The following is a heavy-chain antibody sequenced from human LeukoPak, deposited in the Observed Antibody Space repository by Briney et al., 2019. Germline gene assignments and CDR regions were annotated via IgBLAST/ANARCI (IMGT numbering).Heavy chain of an antibody. J-gene: IGHJ4*02. Sequence: SETLSLTCTVSGGSVSSSTYYWDWIRQPPGKGLEWIGTIYYSGSTYYNPSLKSRVTISVDTSKNQFSLRLSSVTAADTAVYYCARRRRSNSSHDYWGQGTLVTVSS. CDR3: ARRRRSNSSHDY. D-gene: IGHD6-6*01. CDR1: GGSVSSSTYY. CDR2: IYYSGST. V-gene: IGHV4-39*01.